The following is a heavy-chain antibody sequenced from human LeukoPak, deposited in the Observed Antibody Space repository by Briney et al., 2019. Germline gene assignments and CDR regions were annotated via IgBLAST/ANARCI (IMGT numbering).Heavy chain of an antibody. D-gene: IGHD5-24*01. V-gene: IGHV4-34*01. CDR2: INHSGST. CDR3: ARRGRDGYNWFGY. J-gene: IGHJ4*02. CDR1: GGSFSGYY. Sequence: SETLSLTCAVYGGSFSGYYWSWIRQPPGKGLEWVGEINHSGSTNYNPSLKSRVTISVDTSKNQFSLKLSSVTAADTAVYYCARRGRDGYNWFGYWGQGTLVTVSS.